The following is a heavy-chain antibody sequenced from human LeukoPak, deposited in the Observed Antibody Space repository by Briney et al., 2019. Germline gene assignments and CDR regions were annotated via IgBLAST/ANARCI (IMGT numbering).Heavy chain of an antibody. CDR1: SYTFTSYG. CDR2: ISAYNGNT. Sequence: ASVKVSCKASSYTFTSYGISWVRQAPGQGLEWMGWISAYNGNTNYAQKLQGRVTMTTDTSTSTAYMELRSLRSDDTAVYYCAKDLANYDILTGPVFDYWGQGTLVTVSS. D-gene: IGHD3-9*01. J-gene: IGHJ4*02. V-gene: IGHV1-18*01. CDR3: AKDLANYDILTGPVFDY.